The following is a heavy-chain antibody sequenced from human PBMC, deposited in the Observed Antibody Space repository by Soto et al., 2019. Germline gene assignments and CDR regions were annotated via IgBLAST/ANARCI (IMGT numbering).Heavy chain of an antibody. CDR2: ISGGCDTT. Sequence: EVQLLESGGGLVQPGGSLRLSCAASGFTFNNYAMTWVRQAPGKGLEWGAAISGGCDTTSYADSVKGRFTVSRDGSKNTLYLQMSSLGAEDTALYYCAKGRGGSGSLTPRVDFWGQGTLVTVSS. CDR1: GFTFNNYA. CDR3: AKGRGGSGSLTPRVDF. V-gene: IGHV3-23*01. J-gene: IGHJ4*02. D-gene: IGHD3-10*01.